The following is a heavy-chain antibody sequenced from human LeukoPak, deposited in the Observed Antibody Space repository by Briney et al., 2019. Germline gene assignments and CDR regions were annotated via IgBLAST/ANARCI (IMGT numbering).Heavy chain of an antibody. CDR1: GYTFTSYW. CDR2: ILPGDSDT. J-gene: IGHJ5*02. Sequence: GESLKISCKGSGYTFTSYWIGWVRQMPGKGVEWMGIILPGDSDTRYSPSFKDQVTMSSDKSISTAYLQWSSLMASDTAMYYCARQYYETLTGPNWFDAWGQGTLVTVSS. CDR3: ARQYYETLTGPNWFDA. D-gene: IGHD3-9*01. V-gene: IGHV5-51*01.